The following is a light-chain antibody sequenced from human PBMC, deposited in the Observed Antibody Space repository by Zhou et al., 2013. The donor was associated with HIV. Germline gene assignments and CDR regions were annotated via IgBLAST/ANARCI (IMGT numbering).Light chain of an antibody. CDR1: QSVSSNY. CDR2: GAS. Sequence: DIVLTQSPGTLSFSPGERATLSCRASQSVSSNYLAWYQQRPGQAPRLLIYGASNRATGIPDRFSGSGSGTDFTLIISRLEPEDFAVYYCQQYGSSPRSFGQGTKLEIK. V-gene: IGKV3-20*01. CDR3: QQYGSSPRS. J-gene: IGKJ2*01.